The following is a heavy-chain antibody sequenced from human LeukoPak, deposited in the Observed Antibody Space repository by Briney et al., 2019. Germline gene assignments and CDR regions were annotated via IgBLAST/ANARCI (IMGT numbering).Heavy chain of an antibody. V-gene: IGHV3-30-3*01. CDR2: ISYDGSNK. Sequence: GGSLRLSCAASGFTFSSYAMHWVRQAPGKGLEWVAVISYDGSNKYYADSVKGRFTISRDNSKNTLYLQMNSLRAEDTAVYYCARDVSSESSSSWYYFDYWGQGTLVTVSS. CDR1: GFTFSSYA. CDR3: ARDVSSESSSSWYYFDY. J-gene: IGHJ4*02. D-gene: IGHD6-13*01.